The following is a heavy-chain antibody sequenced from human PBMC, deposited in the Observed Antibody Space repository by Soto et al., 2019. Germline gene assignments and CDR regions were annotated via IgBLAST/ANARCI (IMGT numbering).Heavy chain of an antibody. CDR2: IYSGGST. V-gene: IGHV3-66*01. CDR1: GFTVSSNY. CDR3: ARDPLTTVTPWDAFDI. D-gene: IGHD4-17*01. J-gene: IGHJ3*02. Sequence: PGGSLRLSCAASGFTVSSNYMSWVRQAPGKGLEWVSVIYSGGSTYYADSVKGRFTISRDNSKNTLYLQMNSLRAEDTAVYYCARDPLTTVTPWDAFDIWGQGTMVTVSS.